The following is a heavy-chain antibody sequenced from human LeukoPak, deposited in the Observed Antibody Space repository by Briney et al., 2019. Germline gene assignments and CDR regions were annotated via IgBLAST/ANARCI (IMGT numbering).Heavy chain of an antibody. CDR3: ARESYYGSGKY. CDR2: VIPILGIA. CDR1: GGTFSSYA. V-gene: IGHV1-69*04. D-gene: IGHD3-10*01. Sequence: SVKVSCKASGGTFSSYAISWVRQAPGQGLEWMGRVIPILGIANYAQKFQGRVTITADKSTSTAYMELSSLRSEDTAVYYCARESYYGSGKYWGQGTLVTVSS. J-gene: IGHJ4*02.